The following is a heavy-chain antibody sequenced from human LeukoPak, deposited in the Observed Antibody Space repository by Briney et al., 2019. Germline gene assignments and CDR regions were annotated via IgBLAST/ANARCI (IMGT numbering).Heavy chain of an antibody. CDR3: ATLPEDDAFDI. V-gene: IGHV3-30*03. CDR1: GFTFSSYG. J-gene: IGHJ3*02. Sequence: GGSLRLSCAASGFTFSSYGMHWVRQAPGKGLERVAVISYDGSNKYYADSVKGRFTISRDNSKNTLYLQMNSLRAEDTAVYYCATLPEDDAFDIWGQGTMVTVSS. D-gene: IGHD3-10*01. CDR2: ISYDGSNK.